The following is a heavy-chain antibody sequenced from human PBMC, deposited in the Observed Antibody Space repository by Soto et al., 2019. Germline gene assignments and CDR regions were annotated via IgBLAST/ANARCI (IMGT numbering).Heavy chain of an antibody. CDR3: ARHSLALRKNNWFDP. CDR2: IFYLGSS. D-gene: IGHD3-3*02. V-gene: IGHV4-39*01. Sequence: SETLSLTCTVSGDSIISSDFYWGWVRQPPGKGLEWIGSIFYLGSSYHNPSLKSRVTMSVDTSKNQFSLRLRSVTAADTALYFCARHSLALRKNNWFDPWGQGIMVTVSS. CDR1: GDSIISSDFY. J-gene: IGHJ5*02.